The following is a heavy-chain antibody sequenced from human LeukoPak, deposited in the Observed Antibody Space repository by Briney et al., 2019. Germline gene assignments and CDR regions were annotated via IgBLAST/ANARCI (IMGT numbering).Heavy chain of an antibody. J-gene: IGHJ4*02. V-gene: IGHV5-51*01. CDR2: VYPGDSDT. Sequence: GESLKISCKDSGYTFSNYWIGWVRQMPGKGLEWMGIVYPGDSDTRYSPSFQGQVTISADKSINTAYLWWSSLKASDTAIYYCAGHGTASVYGDSIDYWGQGTLVTVSS. D-gene: IGHD4-17*01. CDR1: GYTFSNYW. CDR3: AGHGTASVYGDSIDY.